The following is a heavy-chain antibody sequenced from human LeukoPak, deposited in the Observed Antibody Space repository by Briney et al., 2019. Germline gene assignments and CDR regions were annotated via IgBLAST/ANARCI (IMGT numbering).Heavy chain of an antibody. J-gene: IGHJ3*02. CDR1: GGSISSYY. CDR2: IHYSGST. D-gene: IGHD3-10*01. CDR3: ARSSYYYGADAYDI. Sequence: SETLSLTCTVSGGSISSYYWSWIRQPPGKGLEWIGYIHYSGSTHYNPPLKSRVTISVDTSKNQVSLKLRSVTAADTAVYYCARSSYYYGADAYDIWGQGTMVTVSS. V-gene: IGHV4-59*01.